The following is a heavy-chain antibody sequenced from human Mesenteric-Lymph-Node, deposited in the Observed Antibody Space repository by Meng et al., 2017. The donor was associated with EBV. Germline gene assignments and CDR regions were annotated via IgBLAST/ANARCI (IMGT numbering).Heavy chain of an antibody. CDR3: ARDLGYSGYDWGY. CDR1: GYTFINYG. J-gene: IGHJ4*02. Sequence: QVQLVQSGAEVKKPGASVKVSCKASGYTFINYGIIWVRQAPGQGLEWMGWISTYNDNTKYAQKFQGRVTLTTNTSTTTAYMELTTLTYDDTAVYYCARDLGYSGYDWGYWGQGTLVTVSS. CDR2: ISTYNDNT. V-gene: IGHV1-18*01. D-gene: IGHD5-12*01.